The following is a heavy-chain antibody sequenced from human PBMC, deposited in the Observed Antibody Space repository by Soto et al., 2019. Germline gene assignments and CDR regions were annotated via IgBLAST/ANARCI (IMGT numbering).Heavy chain of an antibody. V-gene: IGHV2-5*01. J-gene: IGHJ6*02. CDR3: AHLGELSTYYYYYGMDV. CDR2: IYWNDDK. CDR1: GFSLSTSGVG. D-gene: IGHD3-10*01. Sequence: SGPTLVNPTQTLTLTCTFSGFSLSTSGVGVGWIRQPPGKALEWLALIYWNDDKRYSPSLKSRLTITKDTSKNQVVLTMTNMDPVDTATYYCAHLGELSTYYYYYGMDVWGQGTTVTVSS.